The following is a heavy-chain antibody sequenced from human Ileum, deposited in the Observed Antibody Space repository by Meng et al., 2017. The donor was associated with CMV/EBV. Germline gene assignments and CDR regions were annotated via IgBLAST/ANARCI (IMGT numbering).Heavy chain of an antibody. Sequence: GESLKISCAASGFTFSSYAMHWVRQAPGKGLEWVANIKEDGSERSYVDSVKGRFTISRDNAKNSLYLQMNSLRAEDTAVYYCAKRGSIWYNAYFFDYWGQGTLVTVSS. CDR3: AKRGSIWYNAYFFDY. J-gene: IGHJ4*02. D-gene: IGHD6-13*01. CDR1: GFTFSSYA. V-gene: IGHV3-7*01. CDR2: IKEDGSER.